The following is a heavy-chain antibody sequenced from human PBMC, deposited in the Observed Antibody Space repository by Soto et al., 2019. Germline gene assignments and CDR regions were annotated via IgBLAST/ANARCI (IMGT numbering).Heavy chain of an antibody. V-gene: IGHV1-69*13. J-gene: IGHJ6*02. CDR1: GGTFSSYA. D-gene: IGHD2-21*02. CDR2: IIPMFDST. CDR3: ARRVVVTSVRDIAYYYYGLDV. Sequence: SVKVSCKAFGGTFSSYAICWVRQAPGQGLEWMGGIIPMFDSTNYAQKFQGRVTITADESTSTAFMELSSLRSEDTAVYYCARRVVVTSVRDIAYYYYGLDVWGQGARVTVSS.